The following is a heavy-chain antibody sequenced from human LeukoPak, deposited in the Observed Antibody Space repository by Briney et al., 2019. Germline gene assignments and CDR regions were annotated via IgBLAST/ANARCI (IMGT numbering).Heavy chain of an antibody. J-gene: IGHJ4*02. Sequence: PSETLSLTCTVSGGSISSYYWSWIRQPPGKGLEWIGYIYYSGSTNYNPSLKSRVTISVDTSNNQFSLKLSSVTAADTAVYFCARNGDNDYWGQGTLVTVSS. V-gene: IGHV4-59*01. CDR3: ARNGDNDY. CDR2: IYYSGST. CDR1: GGSISSYY. D-gene: IGHD4-17*01.